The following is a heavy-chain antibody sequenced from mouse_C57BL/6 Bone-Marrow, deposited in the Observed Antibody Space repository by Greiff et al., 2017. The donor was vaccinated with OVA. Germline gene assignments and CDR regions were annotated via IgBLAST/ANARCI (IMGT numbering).Heavy chain of an antibody. J-gene: IGHJ4*01. CDR2: IRLKSDNYAT. V-gene: IGHV6-3*01. D-gene: IGHD1-1*01. CDR3: TAITTVVRYAMDY. Sequence: EVKLMESGGGLVQPGGSMKLSCVASGFTFSNYWMNWVRQSPEKGLEWVAQIRLKSDNYATHYAESVKGRFTISRDDSKSSVYLQMNNLSAEDTGIYYCTAITTVVRYAMDYWGQGTSVTVSS. CDR1: GFTFSNYW.